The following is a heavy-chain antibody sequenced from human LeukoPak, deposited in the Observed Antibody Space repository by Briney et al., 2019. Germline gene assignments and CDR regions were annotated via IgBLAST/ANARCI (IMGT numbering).Heavy chain of an antibody. J-gene: IGHJ4*02. CDR3: AREEMATYYLRRTHNFDY. CDR2: IYYSGST. CDR1: GGSISSSSYY. D-gene: IGHD5-24*01. Sequence: SETLSLTCTVSGGSISSSSYYWGWIRQPPGKGLEWIGSIYYSGSTYYNPSLKSRVTISVDTSKNQFSLKLSSVTAADTAVYYCAREEMATYYLRRTHNFDYWGQGTLVTVSS. V-gene: IGHV4-39*07.